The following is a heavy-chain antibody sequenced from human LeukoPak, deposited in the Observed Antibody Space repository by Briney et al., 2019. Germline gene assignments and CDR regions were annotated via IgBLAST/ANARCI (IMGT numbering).Heavy chain of an antibody. V-gene: IGHV4-39*01. CDR2: IHYSGKV. D-gene: IGHD6-19*01. CDR3: ARQSGDQSSAWYFDA. CDR1: GGSLRSSGRW. Sequence: SETLSLTCTVSGGSLRSSGRWWVWIRQPPGKGLEWIGSIHYSGKVYYNPSLKSRVTTSVDTSTDQFSLRLSSATAADTAIYYCARQSGDQSSAWYFDAWGQGTLVTVSS. J-gene: IGHJ4*02.